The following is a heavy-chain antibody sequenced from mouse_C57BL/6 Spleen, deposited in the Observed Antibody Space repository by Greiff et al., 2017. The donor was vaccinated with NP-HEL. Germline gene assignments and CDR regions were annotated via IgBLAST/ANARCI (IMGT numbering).Heavy chain of an antibody. CDR3: ARDLLLPMDY. J-gene: IGHJ4*01. CDR2: INPNNGGT. V-gene: IGHV1-26*01. Sequence: EVQLQQSGPELVKPGASVKISCKASGYTFTDYYMNWVKQSHGKSLEWIGDINPNNGGTSYNQKFKGKATLTVDKSSSTAYMELRSLTSEDSAVYYCARDLLLPMDYWGQGTSVTVSS. CDR1: GYTFTDYY. D-gene: IGHD1-1*01.